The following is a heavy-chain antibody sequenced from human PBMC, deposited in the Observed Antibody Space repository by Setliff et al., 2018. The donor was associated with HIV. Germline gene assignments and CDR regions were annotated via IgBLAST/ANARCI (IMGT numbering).Heavy chain of an antibody. V-gene: IGHV4-38-2*01. D-gene: IGHD2-21*02. J-gene: IGHJ4*02. CDR2: IPHNGGT. CDR3: AISIVGVTSEMY. Sequence: VSGYSIGSGSFWGWIRQPPGKGLEWIATIPHNGGTYYNPDPSLTGRVTISLDTSKTQYSLKMISVTAADTAMYYCAISIVGVTSEMYWAQGTLVTVSS. CDR1: GYSIGSGSF.